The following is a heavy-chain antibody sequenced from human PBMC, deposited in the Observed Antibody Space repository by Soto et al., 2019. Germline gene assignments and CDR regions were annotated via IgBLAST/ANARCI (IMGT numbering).Heavy chain of an antibody. CDR1: GGTFSSYT. CDR2: IIPILGIA. J-gene: IGHJ1*01. Sequence: ASVKVSCKASGGTFSSYTISWVRQAPGQGLEWTGRIIPILGIANYAQKFQGRVTITADKSTSTAYMELSSLRSEDTAVYYCASHAYYYDSSGYYGFQHWGQGTLVTVSS. CDR3: ASHAYYYDSSGYYGFQH. D-gene: IGHD3-22*01. V-gene: IGHV1-69*02.